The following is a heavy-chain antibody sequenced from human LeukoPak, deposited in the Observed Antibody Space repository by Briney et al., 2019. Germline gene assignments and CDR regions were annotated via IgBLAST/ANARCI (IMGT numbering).Heavy chain of an antibody. J-gene: IGHJ3*02. D-gene: IGHD5-24*01. CDR1: GFTVSSNY. CDR2: IYSGGST. V-gene: IGHV3-53*01. CDR3: ARVQADGYNRSPAAFDI. Sequence: GGSLRLSCAASGFTVSSNYMSWVRQAPGKGLEWVSVIYSGGSTYYADSVKGRFTISRDNSKNTLYLQMNSLRAEDTAVYYCARVQADGYNRSPAAFDIWGQGTMVTVSS.